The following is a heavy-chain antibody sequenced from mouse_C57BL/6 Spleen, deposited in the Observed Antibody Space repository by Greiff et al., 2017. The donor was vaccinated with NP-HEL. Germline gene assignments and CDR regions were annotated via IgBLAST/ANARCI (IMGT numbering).Heavy chain of an antibody. Sequence: VQLQQSGPELVKPGASVKISCKASGYTFTDYYMNWVKQSHGKSLEWIGDINPNNGGTSYNQKFKGKATLTVDKSSSTAYMELRSLTSEDSAVYYCARSKFITTVVADYWGQGTTLTVSS. V-gene: IGHV1-26*01. CDR1: GYTFTDYY. J-gene: IGHJ2*01. D-gene: IGHD1-1*01. CDR2: INPNNGGT. CDR3: ARSKFITTVVADY.